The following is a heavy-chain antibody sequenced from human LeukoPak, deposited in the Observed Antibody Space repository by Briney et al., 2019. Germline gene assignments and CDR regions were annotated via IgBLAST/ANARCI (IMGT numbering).Heavy chain of an antibody. CDR1: GGSISSYY. CDR2: IYYSGST. Sequence: SETLSLTCTVSGGSISSYYWSWIRQPPGKGLEWIGYIYYSGSTNYNPSLKSRVTISVDKAKNQFSLNLNSVTAADTAVYYCARDPGTYTGSYYGLNWGQGTLVTV. D-gene: IGHD1-26*01. V-gene: IGHV4-59*12. J-gene: IGHJ4*02. CDR3: ARDPGTYTGSYYGLN.